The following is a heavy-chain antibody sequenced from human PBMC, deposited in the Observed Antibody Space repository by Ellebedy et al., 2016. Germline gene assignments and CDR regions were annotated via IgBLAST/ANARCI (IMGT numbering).Heavy chain of an antibody. CDR2: IIPIFGTA. CDR1: GGTFSSYA. Sequence: SVKVSCXASGGTFSSYAISWVRQAPGQGLEWMGGIIPIFGTANYAQKFQGRVTITADESTSTAYMELSSLRSEDTAVYYCARVVEMATITRVDAFDIWGQGTMVTVSS. D-gene: IGHD5-24*01. J-gene: IGHJ3*02. V-gene: IGHV1-69*13. CDR3: ARVVEMATITRVDAFDI.